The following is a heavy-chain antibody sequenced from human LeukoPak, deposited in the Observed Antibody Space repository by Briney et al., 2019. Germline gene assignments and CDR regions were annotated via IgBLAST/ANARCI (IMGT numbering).Heavy chain of an antibody. CDR2: MYHGGST. V-gene: IGHV4-30-2*01. D-gene: IGHD1-26*01. Sequence: SETLSLTCAVSGGSVSSGGFSWSWIRQPPGKGLEWIGYMYHGGSTFYNPSLESRVTMSLDESRNQLSLDLTSVTAADTAIYYCSRESGAFCPFGYWGQGTLVIVPP. J-gene: IGHJ4*02. CDR1: GGSVSSGGFS. CDR3: SRESGAFCPFGY.